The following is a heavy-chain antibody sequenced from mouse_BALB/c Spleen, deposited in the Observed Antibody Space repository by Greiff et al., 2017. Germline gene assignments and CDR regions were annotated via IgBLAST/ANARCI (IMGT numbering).Heavy chain of an antibody. V-gene: IGHV1-55*01. J-gene: IGHJ4*01. CDR1: GYNFTSYW. CDR3: ASHPYAMDY. CDR2: IYPGSGST. Sequence: VQLQQPGAELVKPGTSVKLSCKASGYNFTSYWINWVKLRPGQGLEWIGDIYPGSGSTNYNEKFKSKATLTVDTSSSTAYMQLSSLASEDSALYYCASHPYAMDYWGQGTSVTVSS.